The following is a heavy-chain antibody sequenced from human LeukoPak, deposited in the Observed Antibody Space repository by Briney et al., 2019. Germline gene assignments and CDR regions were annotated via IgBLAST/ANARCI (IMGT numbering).Heavy chain of an antibody. CDR2: ISYDGSNK. V-gene: IGHV3-30*18. D-gene: IGHD3-10*01. CDR1: GFTFSSYG. Sequence: GGSLRLSCAASGFTFSSYGMHWVRQAPGKGLEWVAVISYDGSNKYYADSVKGRFTISRDNSKNTLYLQMNSLRAEDTAVYYCAKDGGYGSGSYYPDYWGQGTLVTVSS. J-gene: IGHJ4*02. CDR3: AKDGGYGSGSYYPDY.